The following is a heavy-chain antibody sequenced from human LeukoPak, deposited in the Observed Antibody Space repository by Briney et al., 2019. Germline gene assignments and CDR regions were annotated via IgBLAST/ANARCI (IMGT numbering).Heavy chain of an antibody. CDR3: ARDLLYSSDIWFDP. J-gene: IGHJ5*02. V-gene: IGHV1-18*01. Sequence: GASVKVSCKASGYTFTSYGISWVRQAPGQGLEWMGWISAYNGNTNYAQKLQGRVTMTTDTSTSTAYMELSRLRSDDTAVYYCARDLLYSSDIWFDPWGQGTLVTVSS. CDR2: ISAYNGNT. D-gene: IGHD6-19*01. CDR1: GYTFTSYG.